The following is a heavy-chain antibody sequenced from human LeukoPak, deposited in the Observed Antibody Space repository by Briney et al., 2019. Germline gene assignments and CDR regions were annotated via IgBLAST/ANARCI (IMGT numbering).Heavy chain of an antibody. Sequence: SETLSLTCAVSGGSICNSYCSWARQPPGKELEFIGYISTGGDINYNPSLRSRATMSINPSNNQLSLTLTSVTTADTAVYFCVTGPGRGYANEPWGQGSLVTVSS. CDR2: ISTGGDI. D-gene: IGHD3-16*01. CDR3: VTGPGRGYANEP. CDR1: GGSICNSY. V-gene: IGHV4-4*08. J-gene: IGHJ5*02.